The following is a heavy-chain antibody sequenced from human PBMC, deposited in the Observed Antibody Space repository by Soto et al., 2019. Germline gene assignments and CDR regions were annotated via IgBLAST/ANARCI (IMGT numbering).Heavy chain of an antibody. Sequence: GGSLRLSCAASGFTFDDYGMSWVRRAPGKGPEWVSGINWNGGSTGYADSVKGRFTISRDNSKNTLYLQMNSLRAEDTAVYYCAKIYDSSGYYYNGWGQGDLVTVSS. D-gene: IGHD3-22*01. CDR1: GFTFDDYG. CDR2: INWNGGST. CDR3: AKIYDSSGYYYNG. V-gene: IGHV3-20*04. J-gene: IGHJ4*02.